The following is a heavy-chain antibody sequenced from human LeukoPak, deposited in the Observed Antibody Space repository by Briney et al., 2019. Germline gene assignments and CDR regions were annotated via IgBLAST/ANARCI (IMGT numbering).Heavy chain of an antibody. J-gene: IGHJ4*02. Sequence: GASVKVSCKASGYTFTSYDINWVRQAPGQGLEWMGWMSPISGKTGYAQKFQGKLTMPRNTAINTAYMELSGLRPEDTAVYYCARESGHILVVPYYWGKGTLGTVS. CDR3: ARESGHILVVPYY. D-gene: IGHD2-2*01. CDR2: MSPISGKT. V-gene: IGHV1-8*01. CDR1: GYTFTSYD.